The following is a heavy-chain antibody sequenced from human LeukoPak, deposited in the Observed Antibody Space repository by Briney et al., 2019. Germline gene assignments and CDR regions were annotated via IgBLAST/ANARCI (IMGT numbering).Heavy chain of an antibody. D-gene: IGHD3-3*01. CDR2: ISGSGGST. J-gene: IGHJ4*02. CDR1: GFTFSSYA. V-gene: IGHV3-23*01. Sequence: GGSLRPSCAASGFTFSSYAMSWVRQAPGKGLEWVSAISGSGGSTYYADSVKGRFTISRDNSKNTLYLQMNSLRAEDTAVYYCAKTPENTYYDFWSGYPTYFDYWGQGTLVTVSS. CDR3: AKTPENTYYDFWSGYPTYFDY.